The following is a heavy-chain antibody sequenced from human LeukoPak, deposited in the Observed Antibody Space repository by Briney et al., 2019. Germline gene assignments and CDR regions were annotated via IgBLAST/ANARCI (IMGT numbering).Heavy chain of an antibody. CDR2: INPSSGST. CDR1: GYTFTSYY. J-gene: IGHJ3*02. V-gene: IGHV1-46*01. CDR3: ATSGQQWLVGSDAFDI. Sequence: ASVKVSCKASGYTFTSYYMHWVRQAPGQGLEWMGIINPSSGSTSFAQNFQGRVAMTRDTSTSTVYMGLSSLRSEDTAVYYCATSGQQWLVGSDAFDIWGQGTMVTVSS. D-gene: IGHD6-19*01.